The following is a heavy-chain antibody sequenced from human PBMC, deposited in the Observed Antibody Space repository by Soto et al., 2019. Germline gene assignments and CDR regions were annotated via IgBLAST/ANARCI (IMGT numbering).Heavy chain of an antibody. CDR1: SGSISSSNW. Sequence: SETLSLTCAVSSGSISSSNWWSWVRQPPGKGLEWIGEIYHSGSTNYNPSLKSRVTISVDKSKNQFSLKLSSVTAADTAVYYCARASRGPGGSGSSRYYYYMDVWGKGTTVTVSS. D-gene: IGHD3-10*01. J-gene: IGHJ6*03. CDR2: IYHSGST. CDR3: ARASRGPGGSGSSRYYYYMDV. V-gene: IGHV4-4*02.